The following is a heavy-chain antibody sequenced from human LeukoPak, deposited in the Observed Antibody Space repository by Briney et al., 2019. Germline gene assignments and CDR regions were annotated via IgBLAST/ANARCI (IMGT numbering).Heavy chain of an antibody. D-gene: IGHD2-8*01. CDR1: GFTFSGHW. Sequence: GGSLRLSCAASGFTFSGHWMYWVRQAPGKGLVWVSHINNDGSYIRYADSVKGRFTISRENAKNTVYLHMNSLRAEDTAVYYCVRDTSGSYWGPGTLVTVSS. CDR3: VRDTSGSY. J-gene: IGHJ4*02. CDR2: INNDGSYI. V-gene: IGHV3-74*01.